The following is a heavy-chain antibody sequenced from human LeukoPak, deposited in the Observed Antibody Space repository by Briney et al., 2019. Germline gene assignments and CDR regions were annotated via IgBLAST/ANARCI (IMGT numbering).Heavy chain of an antibody. CDR1: GGPFSGYF. CDR3: ARRYYYNLGSFPFDF. J-gene: IGHJ4*02. D-gene: IGHD3-10*01. CDR2: IHNSGTT. V-gene: IGHV4-34*01. Sequence: SETLSLTCAVSGGPFSGYFWSWIRQSSGKGLEWIGEIHNSGTTNYNPSLNSRVTISEDTSKDQFYLNLSSVTAADTAVYYCARRYYYNLGSFPFDFWGQGTMVTVSS.